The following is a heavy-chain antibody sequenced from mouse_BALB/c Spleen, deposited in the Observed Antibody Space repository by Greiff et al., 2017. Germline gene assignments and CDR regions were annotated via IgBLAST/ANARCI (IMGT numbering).Heavy chain of an antibody. CDR3: ARSYGNYVGY. V-gene: IGHV5-17*02. CDR1: GFTFSSFG. Sequence: EVQGVESGGGLVQPGGSRKLSCAASGFTFSSFGMHWVRQAPEKGLEWVAYISSGSSTIYYADTVKGRFTISRDNPKNTLFLQMTSLRSEDTAMYYCARSYGNYVGYWGQGTSVTVSS. J-gene: IGHJ4*01. D-gene: IGHD2-10*02. CDR2: ISSGSSTI.